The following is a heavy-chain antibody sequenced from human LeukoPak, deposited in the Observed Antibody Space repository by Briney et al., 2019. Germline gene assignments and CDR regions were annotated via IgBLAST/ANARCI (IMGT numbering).Heavy chain of an antibody. D-gene: IGHD5/OR15-5a*01. V-gene: IGHV3-74*03. CDR3: VRDRTVSTILDY. CDR1: GFTFNDYW. Sequence: PGGSLRLSCVGSGFTFNDYWIHWVRQAPGKGLVWVSAIKTDGSAMQYADSVKGRFAISRDNAKNTVYLQMNSLRDEDTAVYYCVRDRTVSTILDYWGQGTLVIVSS. J-gene: IGHJ4*02. CDR2: IKTDGSAM.